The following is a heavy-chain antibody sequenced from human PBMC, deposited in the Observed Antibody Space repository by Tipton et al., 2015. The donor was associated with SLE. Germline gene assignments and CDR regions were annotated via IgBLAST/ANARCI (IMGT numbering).Heavy chain of an antibody. CDR2: IYTSGST. J-gene: IGHJ4*02. CDR3: ARHGGIMVELRGWVDY. D-gene: IGHD1-7*01. Sequence: PGLVKPSETLSLTCTVSGGSISSHYWSWIRQPPGKGLEWIGRIYTSGSTNYNPSLKSRVTISVDTSKNQFSLKLSSVTAADTAVYYCARHGGIMVELRGWVDYWGQGTLVTVSS. CDR1: GGSISSHY. V-gene: IGHV4-4*07.